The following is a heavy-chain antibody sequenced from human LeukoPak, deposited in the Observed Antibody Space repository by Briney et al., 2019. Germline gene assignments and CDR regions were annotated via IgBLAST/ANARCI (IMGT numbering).Heavy chain of an antibody. J-gene: IGHJ4*02. V-gene: IGHV4-59*01. CDR2: IYYSGST. CDR1: GGSISSYY. CDR3: ARGVRDDITPFDY. D-gene: IGHD3-10*01. Sequence: SETLSLTCTVSGGSISSYYWSWIRQPPGKGLEWIGYIYYSGSTNYNPSLKSRVTISVDTSKNQFSLKLSSVTAADTAVYYCARGVRDDITPFDYWGQGTLVTVSS.